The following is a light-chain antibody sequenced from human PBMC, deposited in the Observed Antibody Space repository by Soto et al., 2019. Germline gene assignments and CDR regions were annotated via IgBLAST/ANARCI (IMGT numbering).Light chain of an antibody. CDR2: EVS. V-gene: IGLV2-8*01. J-gene: IGLJ1*01. CDR3: SSYAGINNIHYV. Sequence: QSALTQPPSASGSPGQSVTISCTGTSSDVGGYNYVSWYQQHPGKAPTLVIYEVSKRPSGVPERFSGSKSGNTASLTVSGLQAEDESAYYCSSYAGINNIHYVFGTGTKRTVL. CDR1: SSDVGGYNY.